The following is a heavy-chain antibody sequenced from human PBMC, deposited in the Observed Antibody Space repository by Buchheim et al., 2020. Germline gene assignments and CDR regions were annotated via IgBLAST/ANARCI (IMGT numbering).Heavy chain of an antibody. CDR2: ISSSSSYI. Sequence: EVQLVESGGGLVKPGGSLRLSCAASGFTFSSYSMNWVRQAPGKGLEWVSSISSSSSYIYYADSVKGRFTISRDNAKNSLYLQMNSLRAKDTAVYYCARDVIEVTVTTSGYYYYYYGMDVWGQGTT. J-gene: IGHJ6*02. D-gene: IGHD4-17*01. CDR1: GFTFSSYS. CDR3: ARDVIEVTVTTSGYYYYYYGMDV. V-gene: IGHV3-21*01.